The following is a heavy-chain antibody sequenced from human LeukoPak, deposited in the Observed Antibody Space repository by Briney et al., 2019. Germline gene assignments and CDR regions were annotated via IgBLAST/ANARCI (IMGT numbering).Heavy chain of an antibody. CDR2: IYYSGST. J-gene: IGHJ4*02. V-gene: IGHV4-59*01. Sequence: PSETLSLTCTVSGGSISSYYWSWIRRPPGKGLEWIGYIYYSGSTNYNPSLKSRVTISVDTSKNQFSLKLSSVTAADTAVYYCARVSRRYSSGWYPLYYFDYWGQGTLVTVSS. CDR1: GGSISSYY. D-gene: IGHD6-19*01. CDR3: ARVSRRYSSGWYPLYYFDY.